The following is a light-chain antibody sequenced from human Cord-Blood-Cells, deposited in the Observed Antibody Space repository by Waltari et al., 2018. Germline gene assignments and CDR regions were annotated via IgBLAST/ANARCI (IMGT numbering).Light chain of an antibody. CDR2: AAS. V-gene: IGKV1-8*01. J-gene: IGKJ1*01. Sequence: AIRMTQSPSSLSASTGDRVTITCRASQGISSYLAWYQQKPGKAPKLLIYAASTLQSGVPSRFSGSGSGTEFTRTISCLQSEDFATYYCQQYYSYPRTFGQGTKVEIK. CDR1: QGISSY. CDR3: QQYYSYPRT.